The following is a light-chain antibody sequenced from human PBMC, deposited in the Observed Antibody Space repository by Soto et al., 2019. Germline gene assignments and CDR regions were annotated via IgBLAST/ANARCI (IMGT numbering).Light chain of an antibody. CDR3: QQYGSSLWT. CDR2: GAS. J-gene: IGKJ1*01. V-gene: IGKV3-20*01. CDR1: QSVSSSY. Sequence: EIVLTQSPGTLSLSPGERATLSCRASQSVSSSYLAWYQQKPGQAPRLLIYGASSRSTGIPDRVSGSGSGTDFTLTTSSLEPEDFAVYYCQQYGSSLWTFGQGTKLAIK.